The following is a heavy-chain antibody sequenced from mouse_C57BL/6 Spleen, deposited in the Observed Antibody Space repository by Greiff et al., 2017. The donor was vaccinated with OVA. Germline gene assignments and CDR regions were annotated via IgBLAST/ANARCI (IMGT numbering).Heavy chain of an antibody. CDR3: ARAAYSNLDY. Sequence: EVQRVESGGGLVKPGGSLKLSCAASGFTFSDYGMHWVRQAPEKGLEWVAYISRGSSTIYYADTVKGRFTISRENAKNTLLLQMTSLRAEDTAVYYCARAAYSNLDYWGQGTTLTVSS. CDR1: GFTFSDYG. J-gene: IGHJ2*01. V-gene: IGHV5-17*01. CDR2: ISRGSSTI. D-gene: IGHD2-5*01.